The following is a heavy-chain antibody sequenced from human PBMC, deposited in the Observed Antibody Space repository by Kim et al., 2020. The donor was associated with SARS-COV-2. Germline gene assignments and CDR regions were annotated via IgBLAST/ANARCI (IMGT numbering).Heavy chain of an antibody. CDR2: ISSSSSYI. V-gene: IGHV3-21*01. Sequence: GGSLRLSCAASGFTFSSYSMNWVRQAPGKWLEWVSSISSSSSYIYYADSVKGRFTISRDNDKNSLSLQMNSLRAADTAVYYCSKDENHGYWSQGNLLTVS. CDR3: SKDENHGY. J-gene: IGHJ4*02. CDR1: GFTFSSYS.